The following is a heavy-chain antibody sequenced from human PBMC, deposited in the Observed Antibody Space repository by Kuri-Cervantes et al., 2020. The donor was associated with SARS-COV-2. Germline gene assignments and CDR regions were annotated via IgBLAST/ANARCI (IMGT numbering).Heavy chain of an antibody. CDR1: GGSISSYY. Sequence: SETLSLTCTVSGGSISSYYWGWIRQPPGKGLEWIGSIYYSGSTYYNPSLKSRVTISVDTSKNQFSLRLSSVTAADTAVYYCASGGGVVVPAEEAWFDYWGQGTLVIVSS. CDR3: ASGGGVVVPAEEAWFDY. D-gene: IGHD2-2*01. J-gene: IGHJ4*02. V-gene: IGHV4-39*07. CDR2: IYYSGST.